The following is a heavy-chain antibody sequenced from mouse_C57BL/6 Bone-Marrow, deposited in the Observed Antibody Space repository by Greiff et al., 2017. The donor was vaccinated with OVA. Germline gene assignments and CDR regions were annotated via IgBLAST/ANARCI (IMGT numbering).Heavy chain of an antibody. CDR3: ARHLLWLRREFAY. J-gene: IGHJ3*01. V-gene: IGHV5-12*01. D-gene: IGHD2-2*01. Sequence: EVQLQESGGGLVQPGGSLKLSCAASGFTFSDYYMYWVRQTPEKRLEWVAYISNGGGSTYYPDTVQGRFTFSRDNAKNTLYLQMSRLQSEDTAMYYCARHLLWLRREFAYWGQGTLVTVSA. CDR2: ISNGGGST. CDR1: GFTFSDYY.